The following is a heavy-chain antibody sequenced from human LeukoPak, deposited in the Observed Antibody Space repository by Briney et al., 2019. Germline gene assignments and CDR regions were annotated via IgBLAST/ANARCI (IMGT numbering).Heavy chain of an antibody. CDR1: GYTFSSYY. CDR2: ISAYNGNT. CDR3: ARDPYGYGLDY. V-gene: IGHV1-18*04. D-gene: IGHD5-12*01. Sequence: ASVKVSFRASGYTFSSYYMHWVRQAPGQGLEWMGWISAYNGNTNYAQKLQGRVTMTTDTSTSTAYMELRSLRSDDTAVYYCARDPYGYGLDYWGQGTLVTVSS. J-gene: IGHJ4*02.